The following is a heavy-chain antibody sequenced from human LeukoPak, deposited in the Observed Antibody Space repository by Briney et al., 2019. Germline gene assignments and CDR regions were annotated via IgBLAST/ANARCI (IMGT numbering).Heavy chain of an antibody. Sequence: LSETLSLTCAVYGGSFSGYYWSWIRQPPGKGLEWIGEINHSGSTNYNPSLKSRVTISVDTSKNQFSLKLSSVTAADTAVYYCARHDLGATWIWGQGTLVTVSS. D-gene: IGHD1-26*01. CDR3: ARHDLGATWI. J-gene: IGHJ4*02. CDR2: INHSGST. CDR1: GGSFSGYY. V-gene: IGHV4-34*01.